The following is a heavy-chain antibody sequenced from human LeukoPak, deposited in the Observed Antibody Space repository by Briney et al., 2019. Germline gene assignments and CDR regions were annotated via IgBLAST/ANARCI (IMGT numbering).Heavy chain of an antibody. CDR2: VSSNNGDT. CDR3: ARFTGDYVWGSYRGRSELDY. Sequence: ASVKLSCTTSGYTFTTYGISWVRRAPGQRLGWMGWVSSNNGDTKYAQKVQDRVTMTTDTPTSTAYMELTSLRADDTAIYYCARFTGDYVWGSYRGRSELDYWGQGTLVTVSS. CDR1: GYTFTTYG. J-gene: IGHJ4*02. D-gene: IGHD3-16*02. V-gene: IGHV1-18*01.